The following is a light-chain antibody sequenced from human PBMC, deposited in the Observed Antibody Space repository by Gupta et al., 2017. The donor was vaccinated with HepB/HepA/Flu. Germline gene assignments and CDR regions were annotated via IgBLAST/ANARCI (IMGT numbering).Light chain of an antibody. CDR1: QSVSRY. J-gene: IGKJ4*01. Sequence: EIVLTQSPATLSLSPGERATLSCRASQSVSRYLAWYQQKPGQAPRLLIYEASNRAAGIPGRFNGSGSGTDFTLTISSLEPEDFAVYYCQQRNIWPITFGGGTKLEIK. CDR2: EAS. CDR3: QQRNIWPIT. V-gene: IGKV3-11*01.